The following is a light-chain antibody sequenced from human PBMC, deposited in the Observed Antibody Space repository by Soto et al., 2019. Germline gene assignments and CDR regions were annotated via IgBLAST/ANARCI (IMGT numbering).Light chain of an antibody. Sequence: IQLTQSPSSLSASVGDRVTITCRASQGISSYLAWYQQKPGKAPKLLIYAASTLQSGVPSRFSGSGSGTDFTITISSLQPEDVATYCCQPLNISPFTFGPGTKVDIK. CDR3: QPLNISPFT. CDR1: QGISSY. J-gene: IGKJ3*01. V-gene: IGKV1-9*01. CDR2: AAS.